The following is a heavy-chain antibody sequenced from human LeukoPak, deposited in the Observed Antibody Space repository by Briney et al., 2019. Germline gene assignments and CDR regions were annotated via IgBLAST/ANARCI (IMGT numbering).Heavy chain of an antibody. CDR3: ARDGSPFDS. CDR1: AFTFRSYW. D-gene: IGHD1-26*01. V-gene: IGHV3-7*01. J-gene: IGHJ4*02. Sequence: GGSLRLSCAASAFTFRSYWMSWVRQAPGKGLEWVANIKQDGSEKYYVDPVKGRFTISRDNAKKSLYLQMNSLRAKDTAVYYCARDGSPFDSWGQGTLVTVSS. CDR2: IKQDGSEK.